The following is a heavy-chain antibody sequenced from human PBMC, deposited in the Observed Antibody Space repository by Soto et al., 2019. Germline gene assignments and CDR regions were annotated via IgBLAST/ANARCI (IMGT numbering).Heavy chain of an antibody. CDR2: IYYSGST. CDR1: GGSIISSSYY. CDR3: ARHFVVYDFCAGMDV. V-gene: IGHV4-39*01. J-gene: IGHJ6*02. Sequence: PAETLSLTCTVSGGSIISSSYYWFCIRQRPGKGLEWIGSIYYSGSTYYNPSLKSRVTISVDTSKNQLSLKLSSVTAADTAVYYCARHFVVYDFCAGMDVWGQGTTVTVSS. D-gene: IGHD3-3*01.